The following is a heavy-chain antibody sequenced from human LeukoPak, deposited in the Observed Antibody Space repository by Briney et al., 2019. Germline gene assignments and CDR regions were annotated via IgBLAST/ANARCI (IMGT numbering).Heavy chain of an antibody. Sequence: GGSLRLSCAASGFTFSSYGMHWVRQAPGKGLEWVAVIWYDGSNKYYADSVKGRFTISRDNSKNTLYLQMNGLRAEDTAVYYCAKTTSGYSQLMDYWGQGTLVTVSS. J-gene: IGHJ4*02. D-gene: IGHD3-3*01. CDR1: GFTFSSYG. V-gene: IGHV3-33*06. CDR3: AKTTSGYSQLMDY. CDR2: IWYDGSNK.